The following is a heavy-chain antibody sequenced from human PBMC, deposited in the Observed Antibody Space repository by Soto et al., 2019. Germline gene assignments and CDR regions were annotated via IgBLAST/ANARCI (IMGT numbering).Heavy chain of an antibody. V-gene: IGHV3-23*01. CDR1: GFTFNTHA. Sequence: EVQLLESGGGLVQPGGSLRLSCAASGFTFNTHAMGWVRQAPGKGLEWVSSISGSGRDTYYADSVKGRFTVSRDDSKTTLYLQMNSLRGEDTAIYYYARGHYEYVWGHFPNRFDPWGQGTLVTVSS. J-gene: IGHJ5*02. CDR2: ISGSGRDT. D-gene: IGHD3-16*01. CDR3: ARGHYEYVWGHFPNRFDP.